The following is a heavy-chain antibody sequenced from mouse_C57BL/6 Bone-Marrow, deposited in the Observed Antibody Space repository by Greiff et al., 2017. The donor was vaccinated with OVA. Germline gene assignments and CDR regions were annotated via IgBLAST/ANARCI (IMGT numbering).Heavy chain of an antibody. V-gene: IGHV1-26*01. CDR1: GYTFTDYY. Sequence: EVQLQQSGPELVKPGASVKISCKASGYTFTDYYMNWVKQSHGKSLEWIGDINPNNGGTSYNQKFKGKATLTVDKSSSTAYMERRSLTSEDAAVYYCAVWDYDGFAYWGQGTLVTVSA. D-gene: IGHD2-4*01. CDR3: AVWDYDGFAY. CDR2: INPNNGGT. J-gene: IGHJ3*01.